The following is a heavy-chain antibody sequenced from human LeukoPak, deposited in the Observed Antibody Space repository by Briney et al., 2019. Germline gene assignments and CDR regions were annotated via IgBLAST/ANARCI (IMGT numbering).Heavy chain of an antibody. CDR2: ISDSGGST. D-gene: IGHD3-10*01. Sequence: GGSLRFSCAVSGITLSNYGMSWVRQAPGKGWEWVAGISDSGGSTNYADAVKGRFTISRDNAKNTLYLEMNSLRAEDTAVYFCAKRGVVIRVILVGFHKQAYYFDSWGQGALVTVSS. CDR3: AKRGVVIRVILVGFHKQAYYFDS. J-gene: IGHJ4*02. V-gene: IGHV3-23*01. CDR1: GITLSNYG.